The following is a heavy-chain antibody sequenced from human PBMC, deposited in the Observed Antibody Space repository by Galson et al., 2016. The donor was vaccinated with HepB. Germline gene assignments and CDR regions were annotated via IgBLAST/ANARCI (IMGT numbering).Heavy chain of an antibody. CDR2: ISYDGSSK. V-gene: IGHV3-30-3*01. J-gene: IGHJ6*02. Sequence: SLRLSCAASGFTFSSYAMHWVRQAPGKGLEWVAVISYDGSSKYYADSVQGRVTISRDNSKNTLYLQMNGLRAEDTAVYYCAREGDDYGDYVSGDYYGMDVWGQGTTVTVSS. D-gene: IGHD4-17*01. CDR3: AREGDDYGDYVSGDYYGMDV. CDR1: GFTFSSYA.